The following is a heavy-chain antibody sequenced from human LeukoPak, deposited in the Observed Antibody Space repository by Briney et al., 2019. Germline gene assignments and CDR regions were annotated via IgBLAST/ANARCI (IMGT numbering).Heavy chain of an antibody. D-gene: IGHD1-26*01. CDR1: GFTFSRYW. CDR3: ASDLKWELLQPFDY. Sequence: GGSLRLSCAASGFTFSRYWMHWVRQAPGKGLVWVSRINSDGSSTNYADSVKGRFIISRDNAKNTLYLQMNSLRAEDTAVYYCASDLKWELLQPFDYWGQGTLVTVSS. CDR2: INSDGSST. V-gene: IGHV3-74*01. J-gene: IGHJ4*02.